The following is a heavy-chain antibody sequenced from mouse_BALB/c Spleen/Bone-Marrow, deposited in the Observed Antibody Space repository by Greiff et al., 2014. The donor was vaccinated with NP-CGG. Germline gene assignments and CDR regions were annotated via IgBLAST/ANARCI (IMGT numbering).Heavy chain of an antibody. CDR2: ISTYNGNT. D-gene: IGHD2-14*01. CDR3: AREVRAPWYAMDY. Sequence: VKLQESEPEVVRPGVSVKISCKGSGYTFTDYAMHWVKQSHAKSLEWIGVISTYNGNTNYNQKFKGKATMTVDKSSSTAYMELARLTSEDSAIYYCAREVRAPWYAMDYWGQGTSVTVSS. V-gene: IGHV1-67*01. J-gene: IGHJ4*01. CDR1: GYTFTDYA.